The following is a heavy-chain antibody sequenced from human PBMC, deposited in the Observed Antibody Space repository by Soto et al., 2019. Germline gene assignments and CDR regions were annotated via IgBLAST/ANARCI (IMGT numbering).Heavy chain of an antibody. D-gene: IGHD3-10*01. CDR3: ASLITMVRGVINQRYYYYGMDV. CDR1: GGSFSGYY. J-gene: IGHJ6*02. Sequence: PSETLSLTCAVYGGSFSGYYWSWIRQPPGKGLEWIGEINHSGSTNYNPSLKSRVTISVDTSKNQFSLKLSSVTAADTAVYYCASLITMVRGVINQRYYYYGMDVWGQGTTVTVSS. CDR2: INHSGST. V-gene: IGHV4-34*01.